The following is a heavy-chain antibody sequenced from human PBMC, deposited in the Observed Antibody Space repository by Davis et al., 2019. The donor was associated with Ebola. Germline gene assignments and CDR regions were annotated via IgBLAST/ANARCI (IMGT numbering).Heavy chain of an antibody. Sequence: ASVKVSCKTSGGTFTSYDITWVRQAPGEGLEWMGWISGYNGNTNYAQKFQGRVTMTEDTSKETAYMELSSLRSEDTAVYFCARGRGHYEYSGGDYWGQGTLVIVSS. D-gene: IGHD2-21*01. CDR2: ISGYNGNT. J-gene: IGHJ4*02. CDR1: GGTFTSYD. V-gene: IGHV1-18*01. CDR3: ARGRGHYEYSGGDY.